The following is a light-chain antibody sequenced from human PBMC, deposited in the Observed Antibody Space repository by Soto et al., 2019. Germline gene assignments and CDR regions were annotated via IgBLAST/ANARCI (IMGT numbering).Light chain of an antibody. Sequence: QSALTQPASVSGSPGQSITITISCTGSGSDVGSYNLVSWYQKNPGKAPKLMIYEGSKRPSGVSNRFSGSKSGNTASLTISGLQAEDEADYYCCSYAGSYVFGTGTKVTVL. CDR1: GSDVGSYNL. CDR2: EGS. J-gene: IGLJ1*01. V-gene: IGLV2-23*01. CDR3: CSYAGSYV.